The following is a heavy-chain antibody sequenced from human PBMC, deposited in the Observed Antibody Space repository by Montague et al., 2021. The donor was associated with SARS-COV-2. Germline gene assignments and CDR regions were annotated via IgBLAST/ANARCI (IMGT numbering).Heavy chain of an antibody. V-gene: IGHV4-4*02. J-gene: IGHJ4*02. CDR3: SRKGSGRSDLAD. CDR2: INYTGST. D-gene: IGHD1-26*01. CDR1: GDSISTDNC. Sequence: SETLSLTCAVSGDSISTDNCWTWVRLHPGKGLEWDGEINYTGSTKYKPSPKSRVSMSVDKSWNKFSLRSPTVTAADTAIYYCSRKGSGRSDLADWGQGTLVTVSS.